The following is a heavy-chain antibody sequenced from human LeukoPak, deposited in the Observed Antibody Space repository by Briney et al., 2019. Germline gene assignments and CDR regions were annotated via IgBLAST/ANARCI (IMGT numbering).Heavy chain of an antibody. CDR1: GFTFTSYA. Sequence: GGSLRLSCAASGFTFTSYAMSWVRQAPGKGLEWVSALTLSGTNRHYADSVKGRFTISRDVSKNTLYLEMSTLRVEDTAIYYCAKDTTLRTAYHGFFDYWGQGILVTVSS. V-gene: IGHV3-23*01. CDR2: LTLSGTNR. D-gene: IGHD1-26*01. J-gene: IGHJ4*02. CDR3: AKDTTLRTAYHGFFDY.